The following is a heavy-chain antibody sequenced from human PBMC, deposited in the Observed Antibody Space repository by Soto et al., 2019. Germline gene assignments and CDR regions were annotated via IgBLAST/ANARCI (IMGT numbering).Heavy chain of an antibody. Sequence: QPGGSLRLSCAASGFTFSSYAMHWVRQAPGKGLEWVAVISYDGSNKYYADSVKGRFTISRDNSKNTLYLQMNSLRAEDTAVYYCARDLAVADPYYYYYGMDVWGQGTTVTVSS. CDR2: ISYDGSNK. CDR1: GFTFSSYA. D-gene: IGHD6-19*01. CDR3: ARDLAVADPYYYYYGMDV. J-gene: IGHJ6*02. V-gene: IGHV3-30-3*01.